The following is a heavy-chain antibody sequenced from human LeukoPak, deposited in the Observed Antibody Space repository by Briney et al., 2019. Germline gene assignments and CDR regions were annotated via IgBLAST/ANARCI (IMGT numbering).Heavy chain of an antibody. V-gene: IGHV4-39*01. CDR1: GGSISSYY. CDR2: IYYSGST. Sequence: SETLSLTCTVSGGSISSYYWGWIRQPPGKGLEWIGTIYYSGSTYCNASLRSRVTISVDTSRNQFSLQLSYVTAADTALYYCARLPPYCTGGTCYRSYFDYWGQGTLVTVSS. CDR3: ARLPPYCTGGTCYRSYFDY. J-gene: IGHJ4*02. D-gene: IGHD2-15*01.